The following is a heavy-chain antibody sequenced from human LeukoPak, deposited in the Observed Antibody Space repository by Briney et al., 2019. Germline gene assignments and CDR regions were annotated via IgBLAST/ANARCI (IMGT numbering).Heavy chain of an antibody. CDR1: GYTFTSYY. CDR3: ARAGITMVRGVIPKPFDY. CDR2: INPSGGST. V-gene: IGHV1-46*01. J-gene: IGHJ4*02. Sequence: ASVKVSCKASGYTFTSYYMHWVRQAPGQGLEWMGIINPSGGSTSYAQKFQGRVTMNRDTSTSTVYMELSSLRSEDTAVYYCARAGITMVRGVIPKPFDYWGQGTLVTVSS. D-gene: IGHD3-10*01.